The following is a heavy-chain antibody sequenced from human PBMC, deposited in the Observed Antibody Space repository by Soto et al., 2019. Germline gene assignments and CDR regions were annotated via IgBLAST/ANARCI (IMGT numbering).Heavy chain of an antibody. Sequence: EVQLVESGGGLVQPGGSLRLSCEASGFTFSNHWIHWVRQPPGKGLLWVSRVSPDGSSTNYAGSVEGRFTVSRDNARNMLFLQMNSLRDDDTAEYYCVRGTSAWYGIDYWGQGTLVTVSS. CDR1: GFTFSNHW. CDR3: VRGTSAWYGIDY. V-gene: IGHV3-74*01. J-gene: IGHJ4*02. CDR2: VSPDGSST. D-gene: IGHD6-13*01.